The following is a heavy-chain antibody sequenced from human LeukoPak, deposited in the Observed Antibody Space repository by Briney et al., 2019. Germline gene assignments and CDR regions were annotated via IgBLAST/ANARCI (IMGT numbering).Heavy chain of an antibody. CDR1: GGSFSADY. J-gene: IGHJ5*02. D-gene: IGHD1-26*01. CDR3: APREGS. Sequence: SETLSLTCAVYGGSFSADYWNWIRQPPGKGLEWIGEINHGGSTNYNLSLKSRVSISIDKSKNQFSLRLTSVTAADTAVYFCAPREGSWGQGTLVTVSS. CDR2: INHGGST. V-gene: IGHV4-34*01.